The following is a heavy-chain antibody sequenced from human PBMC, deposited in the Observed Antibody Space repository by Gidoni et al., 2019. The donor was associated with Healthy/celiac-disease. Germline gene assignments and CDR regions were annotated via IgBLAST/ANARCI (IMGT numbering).Heavy chain of an antibody. J-gene: IGHJ4*02. V-gene: IGHV3-23*01. CDR3: AKDEYYDILTGSDY. Sequence: EVKLLESGGGLVQPGGSLSLYCAAYGFTFSSYAMSWVRQAPGKGLECVSATSRSGGSTYSADSVKGRFTISRDNSKNTLYLQMNSLRAEDTAVYYCAKDEYYDILTGSDYWGQGTLFTVSS. D-gene: IGHD3-9*01. CDR2: TSRSGGST. CDR1: GFTFSSYA.